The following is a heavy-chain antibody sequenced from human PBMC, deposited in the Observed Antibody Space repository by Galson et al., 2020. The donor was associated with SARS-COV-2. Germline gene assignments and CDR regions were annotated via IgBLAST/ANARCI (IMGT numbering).Heavy chain of an antibody. D-gene: IGHD3-22*01. J-gene: IGHJ3*02. CDR1: GFTFSNYW. V-gene: IGHV3-7*01. CDR2: IKQDGSEN. Sequence: GSLRLSCVASGFTFSNYWMSWVRQAPGKGLEWVAHIKQDGSENYYADSVKGRFTISRDNGKNSLYLQVNNLRAEDTAVYYCARDPSSYYDSSGYYGNDAFDIWGQGTMVSGSA. CDR3: ARDPSSYYDSSGYYGNDAFDI.